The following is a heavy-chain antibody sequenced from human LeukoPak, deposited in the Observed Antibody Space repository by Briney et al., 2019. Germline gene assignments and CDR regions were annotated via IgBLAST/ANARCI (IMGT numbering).Heavy chain of an antibody. Sequence: GGSLRLSCAASGFTFSSYGMHWVRQAPGKGLEWVAVISYDGSNKYYADSVKGRFTISRDNSKNTLYLQMNSLRAEDTAVYYCASLWLFNWFDPWGQGTLVTVSS. V-gene: IGHV3-30*03. D-gene: IGHD5-18*01. J-gene: IGHJ5*02. CDR2: ISYDGSNK. CDR3: ASLWLFNWFDP. CDR1: GFTFSSYG.